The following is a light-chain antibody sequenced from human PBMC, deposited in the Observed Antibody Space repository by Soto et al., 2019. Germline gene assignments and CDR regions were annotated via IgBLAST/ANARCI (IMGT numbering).Light chain of an antibody. CDR3: SSYTTSTTQV. CDR1: SSDLGSYNY. V-gene: IGLV2-14*01. Sequence: QSVLTQPASVSGSPGQSITISCTGTSSDLGSYNYVSWYQQHPGKAPKLMIYEVRNRPSGVSDRFSGSKSGKTASLTIFGLQAEDEADYYCSSYTTSTTQVFGGGTKLTVL. CDR2: EVR. J-gene: IGLJ2*01.